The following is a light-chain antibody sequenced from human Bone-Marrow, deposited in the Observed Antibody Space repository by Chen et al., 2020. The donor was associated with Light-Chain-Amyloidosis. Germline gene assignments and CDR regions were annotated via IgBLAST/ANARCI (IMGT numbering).Light chain of an antibody. J-gene: IGLJ3*02. CDR2: DDS. V-gene: IGLV3-21*02. CDR1: NIGSTS. CDR3: QVWDRSSDRPV. Sequence: SSVLTQPSSVSVAPGQPATIACGGNNIGSTSVHWYQQTPGQAPLLVVDDDSDRPSGIPERLSGSNSGNTATLTISRVEAGDEADYYCQVWDRSSDRPVFGGGTKLTVL.